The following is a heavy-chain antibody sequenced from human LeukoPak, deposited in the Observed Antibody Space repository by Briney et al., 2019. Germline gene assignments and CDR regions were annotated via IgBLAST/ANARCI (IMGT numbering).Heavy chain of an antibody. D-gene: IGHD2-2*02. J-gene: IGHJ5*02. V-gene: IGHV4-34*01. Sequence: SETLSLTCAVYGGSFSGYYWSWIRQPPGKGLEWIGEINHSGSTNYNPSLKSRVTISVDTSKNQFSLKLSSVTAADTAVYYCARRLGYCSSTSCHRRFWFDPWGQGTLVTVSS. CDR1: GGSFSGYY. CDR3: ARRLGYCSSTSCHRRFWFDP. CDR2: INHSGST.